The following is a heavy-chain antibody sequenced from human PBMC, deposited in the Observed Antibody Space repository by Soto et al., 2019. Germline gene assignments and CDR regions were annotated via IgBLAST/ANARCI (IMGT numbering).Heavy chain of an antibody. CDR1: GFTFSSYS. Sequence: EVQLVESGGGLVKPGGSLRLSCAASGFTFSSYSMNWVRQAPGKGLEWVSSISSSSSYIYYADSVKGRFTISRDGAKNSLYLRMNSLRAEDTAVYYCASSYSGSYYDYWGQGTLVTVSS. CDR2: ISSSSSYI. CDR3: ASSYSGSYYDY. D-gene: IGHD1-26*01. J-gene: IGHJ4*02. V-gene: IGHV3-21*01.